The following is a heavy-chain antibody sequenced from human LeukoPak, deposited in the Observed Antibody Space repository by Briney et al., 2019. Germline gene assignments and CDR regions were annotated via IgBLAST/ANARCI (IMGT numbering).Heavy chain of an antibody. CDR2: INHSGST. V-gene: IGHV4-34*01. CDR1: GGSFSGYY. Sequence: SETLSLTCAVYGGSFSGYYWSWIRQPPGKGLEWIGEINHSGSTNYNPSLKSRVTISVDTSKNQFSLKLSSVTAADTAVYYCARLLRWFDPWGQGTLVTVSS. D-gene: IGHD3-16*01. J-gene: IGHJ5*01. CDR3: ARLLRWFDP.